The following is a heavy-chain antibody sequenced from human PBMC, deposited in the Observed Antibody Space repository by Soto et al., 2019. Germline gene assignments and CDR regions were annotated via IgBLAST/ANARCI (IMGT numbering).Heavy chain of an antibody. D-gene: IGHD5-12*01. J-gene: IGHJ4*02. V-gene: IGHV3-23*01. Sequence: GGSLRLSCAASGFTFSSYAMSWVRQAPGKGLEWVSATSGSGGSTYYADSVKGRFAISRDNSKNTLYLQMNSLRAEDTAVYYCAKDAWPGWLPYYFDYWGQGTLVTVSS. CDR1: GFTFSSYA. CDR2: TSGSGGST. CDR3: AKDAWPGWLPYYFDY.